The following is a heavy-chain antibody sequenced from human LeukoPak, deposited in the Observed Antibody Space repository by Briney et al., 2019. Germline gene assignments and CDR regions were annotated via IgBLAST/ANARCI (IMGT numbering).Heavy chain of an antibody. CDR1: GFTFSSYA. D-gene: IGHD6-19*01. CDR2: ISGSGGST. Sequence: GGSLRLSCAASGFTFSSYAMSWVRQAPGKGLEWVSAISGSGGSTYYADSVKGRFTISRDNSKNTLYLQMNSLRAGDTAVYYCAKASSPWYSSGWAPPDDAFDIWGQGTMVTVSS. V-gene: IGHV3-23*01. J-gene: IGHJ3*02. CDR3: AKASSPWYSSGWAPPDDAFDI.